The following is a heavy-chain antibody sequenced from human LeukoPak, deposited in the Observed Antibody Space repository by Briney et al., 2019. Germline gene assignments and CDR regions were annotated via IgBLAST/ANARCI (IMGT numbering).Heavy chain of an antibody. V-gene: IGHV3-21*01. D-gene: IGHD5-24*01. CDR3: ARSVPPSRDGYNQVDH. J-gene: IGHJ4*02. CDR2: ISSSSSYI. CDR1: GFTFSSYS. Sequence: GGSLRLSCAASGFTFSSYSMNWVRQAPGKGLEWVSSISSSSSYIYYADSVKGRFTISRDNAKNSLYLQMNSLRAEDTAVYYCARSVPPSRDGYNQVDHWGQGTLVTVSS.